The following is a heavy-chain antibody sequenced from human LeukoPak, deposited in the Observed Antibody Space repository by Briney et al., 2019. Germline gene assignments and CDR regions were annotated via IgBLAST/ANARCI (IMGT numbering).Heavy chain of an antibody. V-gene: IGHV7-4-1*02. D-gene: IGHD4-11*01. CDR1: GYSFTSYA. CDR3: AREVRAFDY. Sequence: ASVKVSYKASGYSFTSYAMNWVRQAPGQGLEWMGWINTKTGNPTYAQGFTGRFVFSLDTSVSTAYLQISSLKAEDTAVYYCAREVRAFDYWGQGTLVTVSS. CDR2: INTKTGNP. J-gene: IGHJ4*02.